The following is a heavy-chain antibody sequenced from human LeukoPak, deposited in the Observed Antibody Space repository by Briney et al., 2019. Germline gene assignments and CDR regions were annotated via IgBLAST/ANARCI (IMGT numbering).Heavy chain of an antibody. CDR3: AKELGGGSDGLDI. J-gene: IGHJ3*02. CDR2: ISWNSVSI. Sequence: GGSLRLSCAASGITFDDYAMYWVRQGPGKGLEWVAGISWNSVSIGYADSVKGRFTISRDNAKNSLYLLMNSLRNEDTALYYCAKELGGGSDGLDIWGQGTMVTVSS. CDR1: GITFDDYA. V-gene: IGHV3-9*01. D-gene: IGHD2-15*01.